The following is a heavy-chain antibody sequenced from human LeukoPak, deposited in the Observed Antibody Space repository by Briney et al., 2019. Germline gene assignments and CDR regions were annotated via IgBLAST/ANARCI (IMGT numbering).Heavy chain of an antibody. V-gene: IGHV3-30*03. CDR1: GFTFSSYG. Sequence: GGSLRLSCAASGFTFSSYGMHWVRQAPGKGLEWVAVISYDGSNKYYADSVKGRFTISRDNSKNTLYLQMNSPRAEDTAMYYCARGKYDSPLDYWGQGTLVTVSS. CDR2: ISYDGSNK. D-gene: IGHD3-9*01. CDR3: ARGKYDSPLDY. J-gene: IGHJ4*02.